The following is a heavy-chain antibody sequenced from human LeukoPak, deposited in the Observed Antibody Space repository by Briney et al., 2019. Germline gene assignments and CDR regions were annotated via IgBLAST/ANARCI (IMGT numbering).Heavy chain of an antibody. CDR3: ARDGYCSSTSCYVDYYGMDV. V-gene: IGHV3-21*01. D-gene: IGHD2-2*03. CDR1: GFTFSSYS. J-gene: IGHJ6*04. Sequence: GGSLRLSCAASGFTFSSYSMNWVRQAPGKGLEWVSSISSSSSYIYYADSVKGRFTISRDNAKNSLYLQMNSLRAEDTAVYYCARDGYCSSTSCYVDYYGMDVWGKGTTATVSS. CDR2: ISSSSSYI.